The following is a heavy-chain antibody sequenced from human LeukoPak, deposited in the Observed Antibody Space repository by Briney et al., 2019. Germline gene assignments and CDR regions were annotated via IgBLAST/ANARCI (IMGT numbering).Heavy chain of an antibody. CDR1: GGSISSSNW. CDR3: ARGEAVAGTYYYGMDV. D-gene: IGHD6-19*01. V-gene: IGHV4-4*02. CDR2: IYHSGST. J-gene: IGHJ6*02. Sequence: SGTLSLTCAVSGGSISSSNWWSWVRQPPGKGLEWIGEIYHSGSTYYNPSLKSRVTISVDTSKNQFSLKLSSVTAADTAVYYCARGEAVAGTYYYGMDVWGQGTTVTVSS.